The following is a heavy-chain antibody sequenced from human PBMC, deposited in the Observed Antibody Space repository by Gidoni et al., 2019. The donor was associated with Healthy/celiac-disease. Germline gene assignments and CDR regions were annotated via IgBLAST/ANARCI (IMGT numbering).Heavy chain of an antibody. CDR3: ARFLTRGADFWSGYYSPDYYYYGMDV. CDR2: MNPNSGNT. J-gene: IGHJ6*02. CDR1: GYTFTSYD. Sequence: QVQLVQSGAEVKKPGASVKVSCKASGYTFTSYDINWVRQATGQGLEWMGWMNPNSGNTGYAQKFQGRVTMTRNTSISTAYMELSSLRSEDTAVYYCARFLTRGADFWSGYYSPDYYYYGMDVWGQGTTVTVAS. V-gene: IGHV1-8*01. D-gene: IGHD3-3*01.